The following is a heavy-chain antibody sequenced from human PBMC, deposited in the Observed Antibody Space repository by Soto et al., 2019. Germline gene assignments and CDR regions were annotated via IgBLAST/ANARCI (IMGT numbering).Heavy chain of an antibody. D-gene: IGHD3-10*01. CDR3: ARGITMVRIYYYGMDV. CDR1: GGSFSGYY. Sequence: PSETLSLTCAVYGGSFSGYYWSWIRQPPGKGLEWIGEINHSGSTNYNPSLKSRVTISVDTSKNQFSLKLSSVTAADTAVYYCARGITMVRIYYYGMDVWGQGTTVTVSS. V-gene: IGHV4-34*01. CDR2: INHSGST. J-gene: IGHJ6*02.